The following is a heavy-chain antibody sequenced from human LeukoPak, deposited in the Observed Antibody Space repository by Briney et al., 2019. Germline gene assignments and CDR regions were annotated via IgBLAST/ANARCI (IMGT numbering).Heavy chain of an antibody. V-gene: IGHV3-74*01. CDR3: ARSFAHGQWLFDCYFDY. Sequence: GGSLRLSCAASGFTSSSYWMHWVRQAPGKGLVWVSRINSDGSSINYADSVKGRFTISRDNAKNTLYLQMNSLRAEDAAVYYCARSFAHGQWLFDCYFDYWGQGTLVTVSS. CDR2: INSDGSSI. J-gene: IGHJ4*02. CDR1: GFTSSSYW. D-gene: IGHD6-19*01.